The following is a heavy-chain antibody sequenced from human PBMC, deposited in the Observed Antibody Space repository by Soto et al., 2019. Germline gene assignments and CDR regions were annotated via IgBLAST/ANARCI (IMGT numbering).Heavy chain of an antibody. Sequence: GGSLRLSCAASGFTFSSYAMSWVRQAPGKGLEWVSAISGSGGSTYYADSVKGRFTISRDNSKNTLYLQMNSLRAEDTAVYYCAKAVRCGGDCYEYYFDYWGQGTLVTVSS. D-gene: IGHD2-21*02. V-gene: IGHV3-23*01. CDR2: ISGSGGST. CDR3: AKAVRCGGDCYEYYFDY. CDR1: GFTFSSYA. J-gene: IGHJ4*02.